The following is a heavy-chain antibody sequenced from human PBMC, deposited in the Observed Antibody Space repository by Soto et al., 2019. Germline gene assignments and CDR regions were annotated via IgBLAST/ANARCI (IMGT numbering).Heavy chain of an antibody. Sequence: PGESLKISCKGSGYSFTSYWIGWVRQMPGKGLEWMGIIYPVDSDTRYSPSFQGQDTISADKSISTAYLQWSSLKASETDMYYCARVLRSGYLAYFYYDMDVWGQGTKVTVSS. D-gene: IGHD5-12*01. CDR2: IYPVDSDT. J-gene: IGHJ6*02. CDR1: GYSFTSYW. V-gene: IGHV5-51*01. CDR3: ARVLRSGYLAYFYYDMDV.